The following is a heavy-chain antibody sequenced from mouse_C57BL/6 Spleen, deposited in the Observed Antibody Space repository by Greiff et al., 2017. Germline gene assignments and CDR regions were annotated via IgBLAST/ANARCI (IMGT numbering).Heavy chain of an antibody. D-gene: IGHD1-1*01. CDR3: AKGGLYYGSSLSYFDY. Sequence: QVQLLQPGAELVRPGSSVKLSCKASGYTFTSYWMPWVKQRPIQGLEWIGNIDPSDSETHYNQKFKDKATFALDKSSSTAYMQLSSLRSVDSAVYYCAKGGLYYGSSLSYFDYWGQGTTLTVSS. V-gene: IGHV1-52*01. CDR1: GYTFTSYW. J-gene: IGHJ2*01. CDR2: IDPSDSET.